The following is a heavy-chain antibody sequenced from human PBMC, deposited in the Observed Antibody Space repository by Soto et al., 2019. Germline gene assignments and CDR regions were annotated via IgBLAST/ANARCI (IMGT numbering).Heavy chain of an antibody. CDR1: GGTFSSYA. J-gene: IGHJ3*02. V-gene: IGHV1-69*13. Sequence: ASVKVSCKASGGTFSSYAISWARQAPGQGLEWMGGIIPIFGTANYAQKFQGGVTITADESTSTAYMELSSLRSEDTAVYYCARDRPENAFDICGQGTMVTVSS. D-gene: IGHD6-6*01. CDR2: IIPIFGTA. CDR3: ARDRPENAFDI.